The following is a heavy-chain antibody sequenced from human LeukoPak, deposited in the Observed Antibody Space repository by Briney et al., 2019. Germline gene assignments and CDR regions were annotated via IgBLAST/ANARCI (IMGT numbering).Heavy chain of an antibody. CDR3: ARDPTTVTKGLDI. D-gene: IGHD4-17*01. J-gene: IGHJ3*02. V-gene: IGHV4-59*11. CDR2: IYYSGTT. Sequence: WETLSLTCTVSGGSISSHYWSWFRQTPGERPEWIAFIYYSGTTNYNPSLKGRVTISVDTSKNQFSLKLSSVTAADTAVYYCARDPTTVTKGLDIWGQGTMVTVSS. CDR1: GGSISSHY.